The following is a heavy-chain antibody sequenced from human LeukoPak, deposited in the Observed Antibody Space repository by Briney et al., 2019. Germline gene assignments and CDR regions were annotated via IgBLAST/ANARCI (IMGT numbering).Heavy chain of an antibody. Sequence: GGSLRLSCAASGFTFSNYGMHWVRQAPGKGLEWVTFISYDGSDKYYADSVKGRFTISRDNSKKTLYLQMDSLRPEDTAVYYCARDKRPFSYASGYYCDYWGQGTLVTVSS. CDR2: ISYDGSDK. CDR1: GFTFSNYG. J-gene: IGHJ4*02. D-gene: IGHD2-2*01. V-gene: IGHV3-30*03. CDR3: ARDKRPFSYASGYYCDY.